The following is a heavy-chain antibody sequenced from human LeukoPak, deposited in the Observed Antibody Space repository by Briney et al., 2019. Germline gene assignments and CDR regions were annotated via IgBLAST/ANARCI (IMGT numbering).Heavy chain of an antibody. D-gene: IGHD4-11*01. Sequence: PGGSLRLSCAASGFTFSSYAMHWVRQAPGTGLEYVSAISSNGGSTYYANSVKGRFTISRDNSKNTLYLQMGSLRAEDMAVYYCARGHTVTSFDYWGQGTLVTVSS. CDR2: ISSNGGST. J-gene: IGHJ4*02. CDR1: GFTFSSYA. CDR3: ARGHTVTSFDY. V-gene: IGHV3-64*01.